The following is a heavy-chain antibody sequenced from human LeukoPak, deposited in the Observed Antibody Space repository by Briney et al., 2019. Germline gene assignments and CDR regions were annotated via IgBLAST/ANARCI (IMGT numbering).Heavy chain of an antibody. J-gene: IGHJ6*03. CDR1: GFTFSSYG. CDR3: AKDARYNWNQIRYYYYMDV. D-gene: IGHD1-20*01. CDR2: ISYDGSNK. V-gene: IGHV3-30*18. Sequence: PGRSLRLSCAASGFTFSSYGMHWVRQAPGKGLEWVAVISYDGSNKYYADSVKGRFTISRDNSKNTLYLQMNSLRAEDTAVYYCAKDARYNWNQIRYYYYMDVWGKGTTVTVSS.